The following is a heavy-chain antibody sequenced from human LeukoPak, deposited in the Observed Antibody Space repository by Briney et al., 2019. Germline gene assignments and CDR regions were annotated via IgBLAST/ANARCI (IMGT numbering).Heavy chain of an antibody. J-gene: IGHJ4*02. D-gene: IGHD6-19*01. Sequence: ASVKVSCKASVYTFTSYDINWVRQASGQGLEWMGWMNPNSGNTGYAQRFQGRVTMARNTSISTAYMELSSLRSEDTAVYYCARGHGAVAGNDYWGQGTLVTVSS. CDR2: MNPNSGNT. CDR1: VYTFTSYD. CDR3: ARGHGAVAGNDY. V-gene: IGHV1-8*01.